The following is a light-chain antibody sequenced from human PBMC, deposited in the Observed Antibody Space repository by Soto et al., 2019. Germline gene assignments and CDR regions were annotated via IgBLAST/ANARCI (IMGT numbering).Light chain of an antibody. CDR2: ATS. CDR1: QGIAPY. J-gene: IGKJ4*01. V-gene: IGKV1-27*01. CDR3: QKYNSAPLT. Sequence: DVQMTQSPSSLSGSVGDRVTITCRASQGIAPYLAWFQQKPGKVPKLLIYATSTLQSGVPSRFSGSGSGTDFTLTISSLQPEDVAPYYCQKYNSAPLTFGGGTKVEIK.